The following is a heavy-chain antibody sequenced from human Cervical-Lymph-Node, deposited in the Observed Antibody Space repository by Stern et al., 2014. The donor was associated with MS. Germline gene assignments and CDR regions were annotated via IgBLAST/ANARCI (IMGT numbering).Heavy chain of an antibody. J-gene: IGHJ4*02. D-gene: IGHD3-9*01. V-gene: IGHV4-4*02. CDR1: GGSISSSHW. Sequence: QVQLQESGPGLVKPSGTLSLTCAVSGGSISSSHWWTWVRQAPGKGLAWVGEIYHRGNTNYHPSLKSRVIISVDKSKTQFSLKLSSVTAADTAVYYCARASYDVLTDYYMGLINYWGQGTLVTVSP. CDR2: IYHRGNT. CDR3: ARASYDVLTDYYMGLINY.